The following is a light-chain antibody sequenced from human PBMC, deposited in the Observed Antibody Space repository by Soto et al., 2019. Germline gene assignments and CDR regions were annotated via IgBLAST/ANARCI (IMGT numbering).Light chain of an antibody. CDR1: QSVSTK. J-gene: IGKJ2*01. CDR2: GAS. V-gene: IGKV3-15*01. Sequence: EIVMTQSPATLSVSPGERVTLSCRASQSVSTKLAWYQQKPGQAPRLLIYGASTRATGIPARFSGSGSGTEFTLSFSSLQSQYFAFYYCQQYNKWPLTFGQGTKLEIK. CDR3: QQYNKWPLT.